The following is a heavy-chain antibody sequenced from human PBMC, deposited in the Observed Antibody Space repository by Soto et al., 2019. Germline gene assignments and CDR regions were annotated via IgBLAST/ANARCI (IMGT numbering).Heavy chain of an antibody. Sequence: SGLRCEPTQTLTLTCTFSGFSLSTAGAGVGWFRQPPGKAPEWLALIYWDDDKRYSPSLKRRVTVTKDTSKNQVVLTMTNMDPVDTATYFCGHRRFGFGELYDHWGQGTEVTVSS. CDR3: GHRRFGFGELYDH. J-gene: IGHJ4*02. CDR1: GFSLSTAGAG. V-gene: IGHV2-5*02. CDR2: IYWDDDK. D-gene: IGHD3-10*01.